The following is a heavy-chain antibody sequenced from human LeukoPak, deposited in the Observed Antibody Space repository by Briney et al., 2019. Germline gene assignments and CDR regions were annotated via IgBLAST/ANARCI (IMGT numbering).Heavy chain of an antibody. D-gene: IGHD5-18*01. CDR1: GFIFDDYV. V-gene: IGHV3-9*01. CDR2: ITWDGYKI. J-gene: IGHJ4*02. CDR3: VKGYSSSWSGYFDS. Sequence: GGSLRLSCEASGFIFDDYVMYWVRQPPRKGLEWVSGITWDGYKIDYVDSVKGRFTISRDNARNSLFLQMNRVRVEDTAFYYCVKGYSSSWSGYFDSWGQGTLVTVAS.